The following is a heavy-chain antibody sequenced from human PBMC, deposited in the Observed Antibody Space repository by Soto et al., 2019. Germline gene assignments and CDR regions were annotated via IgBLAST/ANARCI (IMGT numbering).Heavy chain of an antibody. D-gene: IGHD6-13*01. CDR1: GYTFSRYG. J-gene: IGHJ4*02. Sequence: QVPLVQSGAEVKKPGASVRVSCKASGYTFSRYGISWVRQAPGQGLEWMGWISGFNGNTKESEKLQGRVTLTTDTAANTAHMELRGLRSDDTAVYYWARASAYSTPWSFDNCGQGTLVTVSS. CDR2: ISGFNGNT. CDR3: ARASAYSTPWSFDN. V-gene: IGHV1-18*01.